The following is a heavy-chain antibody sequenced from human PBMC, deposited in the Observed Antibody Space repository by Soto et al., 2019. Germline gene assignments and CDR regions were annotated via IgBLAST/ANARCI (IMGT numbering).Heavy chain of an antibody. D-gene: IGHD3-22*01. CDR1: GYTFTSYG. CDR3: ARDEHQSSGYMHWFDP. J-gene: IGHJ5*02. Sequence: ASVKVSCKASGYTFTSYGISWVRQAPGQGLEWMGWISAYNGNTNYAQKLQGRVTMTTDTSASTAYMKLRSLRSDDTAVYYCARDEHQSSGYMHWFDPWGQGTLVTVSS. CDR2: ISAYNGNT. V-gene: IGHV1-18*01.